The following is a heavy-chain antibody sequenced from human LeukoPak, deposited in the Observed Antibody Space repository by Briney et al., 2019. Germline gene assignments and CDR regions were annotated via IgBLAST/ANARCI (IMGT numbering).Heavy chain of an antibody. CDR1: GFTFSSYA. CDR2: ISGSGGST. V-gene: IGHV3-23*01. CDR3: AKVGDYGDAYNWFDP. J-gene: IGHJ5*02. Sequence: GGSLRLSCAASGFTFSSYAMSWVRQAPGKGLEWVSAISGSGGSTYYADSVKGRFTISRDNSKNTLYLQMNSLRAEDTAVYYCAKVGDYGDAYNWFDPRGQGTLVTVSS. D-gene: IGHD4-17*01.